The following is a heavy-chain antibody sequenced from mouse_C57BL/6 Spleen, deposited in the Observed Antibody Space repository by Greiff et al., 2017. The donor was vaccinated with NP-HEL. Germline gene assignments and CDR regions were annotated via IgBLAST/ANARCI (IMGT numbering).Heavy chain of an antibody. J-gene: IGHJ3*01. CDR2: IYPGDGDT. CDR1: GYAFSSSW. CDR3: AIEGDYGSRFFAY. Sequence: VQLQQSGPELVKPGASVKISCKASGYAFSSSWMNWVKQRPGKGLEWIGRIYPGDGDTNYNGKFKGKATLTADKYSSTAYMQLSSLTSEDSAVYLSAIEGDYGSRFFAYWGQGALVTVAA. D-gene: IGHD1-1*01. V-gene: IGHV1-82*01.